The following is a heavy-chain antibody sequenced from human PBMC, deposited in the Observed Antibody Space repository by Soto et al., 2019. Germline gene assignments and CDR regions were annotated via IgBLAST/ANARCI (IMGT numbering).Heavy chain of an antibody. V-gene: IGHV3-74*01. J-gene: IGHJ4*02. D-gene: IGHD6-25*01. Sequence: EVQLVESGGGLVQPGGSLRLSCAASEFTFSNYWMHWVRQVPGKGPVWVSRINSDGSSKTYADSLKGRFTISRDSAKDTLYLQMDSLRADITAIYYWARGSQDSSESLCDFWGQGTLVTVSS. CDR3: ARGSQDSSESLCDF. CDR2: INSDGSSK. CDR1: EFTFSNYW.